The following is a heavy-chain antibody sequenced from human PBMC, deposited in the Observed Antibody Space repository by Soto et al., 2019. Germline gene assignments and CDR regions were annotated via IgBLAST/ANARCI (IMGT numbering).Heavy chain of an antibody. D-gene: IGHD1-1*01. J-gene: IGHJ5*02. CDR3: AKGPERRKPNWFDP. Sequence: PGGSLRLSCGASGFTFSSYSMSWVRQAPGKGLEWVSSISSSSSYIYYADSVKGRFTISRDNAKDSLYLQMNSLRAEDTAVYYCAKGPERRKPNWFDPWGQGTLVTVSS. CDR2: ISSSSSYI. V-gene: IGHV3-21*01. CDR1: GFTFSSYS.